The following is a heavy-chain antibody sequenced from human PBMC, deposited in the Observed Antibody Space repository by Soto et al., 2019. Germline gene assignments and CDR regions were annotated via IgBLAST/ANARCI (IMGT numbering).Heavy chain of an antibody. Sequence: SETLSLTCAVYGGSFSGYYWSWIRQPPGKGLEWIGEINHSGSTNYNPSLKSRVTISVDTSKNQFSLKLSSVTAADTAVYYCARVSVEDTAMVSYYFDYWGQGTLVTVS. CDR1: GGSFSGYY. J-gene: IGHJ4*02. V-gene: IGHV4-34*01. D-gene: IGHD5-18*01. CDR2: INHSGST. CDR3: ARVSVEDTAMVSYYFDY.